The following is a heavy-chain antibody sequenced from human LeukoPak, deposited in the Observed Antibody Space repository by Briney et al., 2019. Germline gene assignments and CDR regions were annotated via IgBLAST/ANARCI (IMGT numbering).Heavy chain of an antibody. CDR1: GFTFDDYA. V-gene: IGHV3-9*03. J-gene: IGHJ3*02. CDR2: ISWNSGSI. Sequence: GGSLRLSCAASGFTFDDYAMHWVRQAPGKGLEWVSGISWNSGSIGYADSVKGRFTISRDNAKNSLYLQMNSLRAEDMALYYCAKDSQGSLYEGAAFDIWGQGTMVTVSS. CDR3: AKDSQGSLYEGAAFDI. D-gene: IGHD6-13*01.